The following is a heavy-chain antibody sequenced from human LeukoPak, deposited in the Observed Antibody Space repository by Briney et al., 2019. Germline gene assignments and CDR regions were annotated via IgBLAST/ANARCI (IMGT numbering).Heavy chain of an antibody. CDR2: INPNSGGT. Sequence: GASVKVSCKASGYTFTAYYMHWVRQAPGQGLEWMGWINPNSGGTNYAQKFQGWVTMTRDTSISTAYMELSRLRSDDTAVYYCARGQDTMVREAEKWFDPWGQGTLVTVSS. CDR3: ARGQDTMVREAEKWFDP. D-gene: IGHD3-10*01. CDR1: GYTFTAYY. V-gene: IGHV1-2*04. J-gene: IGHJ5*02.